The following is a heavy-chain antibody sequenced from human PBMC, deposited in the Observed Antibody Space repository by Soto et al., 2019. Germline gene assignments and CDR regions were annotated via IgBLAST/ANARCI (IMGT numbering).Heavy chain of an antibody. J-gene: IGHJ2*01. CDR1: GLNFSAYA. Sequence: EMQLLESGGALEQPGGSLRLSCAASGLNFSAYAMTWVRLPPGRGLDYVSSITSSGDKSWYADSVKGRFTVSRDNTKSTLYLQMNSLSGEDTAIYYWAKAPRGGFYGDWYFDLWGRGTLVTVSA. V-gene: IGHV3-23*01. D-gene: IGHD2-15*01. CDR3: AKAPRGGFYGDWYFDL. CDR2: ITSSGDKS.